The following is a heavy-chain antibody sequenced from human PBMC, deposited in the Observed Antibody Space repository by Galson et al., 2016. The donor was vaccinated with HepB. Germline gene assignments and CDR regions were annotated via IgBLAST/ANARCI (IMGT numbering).Heavy chain of an antibody. CDR1: GFSFSRYW. CDR3: TRGYYYISSGYDYVFDL. D-gene: IGHD3-22*01. Sequence: SLRLSCAASGFSFSRYWMGWVRQAPGQGLEWVANIKQDGSEKFYVDSVKGRFTISRDNAKKSLWLQMNSLRAEDTAVYYCTRGYYYISSGYDYVFDLWGQGTLVTVSS. V-gene: IGHV3-7*05. J-gene: IGHJ1*01. CDR2: IKQDGSEK.